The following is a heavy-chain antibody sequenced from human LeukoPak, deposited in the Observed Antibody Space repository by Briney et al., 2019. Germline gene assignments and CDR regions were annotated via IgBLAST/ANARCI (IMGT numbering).Heavy chain of an antibody. CDR3: ARTIAQYSNTWLYYYYGLDV. V-gene: IGHV3-23*01. CDR1: GFTFGGYA. CDR2: ISAGSEDS. J-gene: IGHJ6*02. Sequence: GGSLRLSCTASGFTFGGYAMSWVRQAPGKGLEGVSSISAGSEDSYYADSVKGRFTISRDNSKSTLYLQMNSLRADDTAVYYCARTIAQYSNTWLYYYYGLDVWGQGTTVTVSS. D-gene: IGHD1-7*01.